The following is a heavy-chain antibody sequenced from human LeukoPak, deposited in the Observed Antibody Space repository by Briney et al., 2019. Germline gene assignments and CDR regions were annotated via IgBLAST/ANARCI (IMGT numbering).Heavy chain of an antibody. D-gene: IGHD3-3*01. CDR1: GFTFSSYA. CDR2: ISYDGSNK. CDR3: ARGVIRFLEWLSPPSSPDY. V-gene: IGHV3-30-3*01. J-gene: IGHJ4*02. Sequence: GRSLRLSCAASGFTFSSYAMHWVRQAPGKGLEWVAVISYDGSNKYYADSVKGRFTISGDNSKNTLNLQMNSLRAEDTAVYYCARGVIRFLEWLSPPSSPDYWGQGTLVTVSS.